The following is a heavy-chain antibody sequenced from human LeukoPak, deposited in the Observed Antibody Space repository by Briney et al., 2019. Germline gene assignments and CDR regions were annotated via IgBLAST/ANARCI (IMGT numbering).Heavy chain of an antibody. CDR2: FDPEDGET. CDR3: ATPTPHRPLYDIAFYYYGMDV. V-gene: IGHV1-24*01. J-gene: IGHJ6*02. D-gene: IGHD3-9*01. Sequence: ASVKVSCKVSGYTLTELSMHWVRQAPGKGLEWMGGFDPEDGETIYAQKFQGRVTMTEDTSTDTAYMELSSLRSEDTAVYYCATPTPHRPLYDIAFYYYGMDVWGQGTTVTVSS. CDR1: GYTLTELS.